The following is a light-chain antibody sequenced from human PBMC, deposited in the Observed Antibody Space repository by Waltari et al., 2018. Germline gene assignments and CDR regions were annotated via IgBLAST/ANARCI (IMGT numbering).Light chain of an antibody. CDR1: TGSVTSRHY. J-gene: IGLJ2*01. CDR3: LLSYSGARHVV. V-gene: IGLV7-46*01. CDR2: DTS. Sequence: QAVVTQEPSLTVSPGGTVPLTCGSSTGSVTSRHYPYWFQQKPGQAPRTLIYDTSNKHSWTPARFSGSLLGGKAALTLSGAQPEDEAEYYCLLSYSGARHVVFGGGTKLTVL.